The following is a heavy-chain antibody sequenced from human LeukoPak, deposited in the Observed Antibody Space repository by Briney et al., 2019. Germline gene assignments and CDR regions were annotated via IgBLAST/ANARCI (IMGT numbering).Heavy chain of an antibody. CDR2: INSNGDEI. Sequence: GGSLRLSCEASGFTFSTYAMTWVRQAPGKGLEWVSGINSNGDEIYYADSVRGRFTISRDNSNNALYLQMDSLRTEDTAVYYCANWIGSSSRDYWGQGTLVTVSS. V-gene: IGHV3-23*01. J-gene: IGHJ4*02. D-gene: IGHD6-6*01. CDR3: ANWIGSSSRDY. CDR1: GFTFSTYA.